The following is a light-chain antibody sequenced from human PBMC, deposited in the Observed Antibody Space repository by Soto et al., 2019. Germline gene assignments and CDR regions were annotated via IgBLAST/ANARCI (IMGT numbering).Light chain of an antibody. Sequence: SVLTQPPSASGTPGQRVTISCSGSSSNIGSNYVYWYQQLPGTAPRLLIHTNNQRPSGVPDRFSGSKSGPSASLAISGLRSEDEADYYCASWDDSLSGWVFGGGTKLTVL. J-gene: IGLJ3*02. CDR3: ASWDDSLSGWV. V-gene: IGLV1-47*02. CDR2: TNN. CDR1: SSNIGSNY.